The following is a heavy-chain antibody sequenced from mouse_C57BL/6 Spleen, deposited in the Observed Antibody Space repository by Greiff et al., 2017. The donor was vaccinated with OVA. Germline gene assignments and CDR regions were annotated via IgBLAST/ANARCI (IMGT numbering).Heavy chain of an antibody. J-gene: IGHJ3*01. CDR1: GYSFTGYY. D-gene: IGHD1-1*01. CDR3: ARSMNPLGSYGSSYAWFAY. Sequence: EVQLQQSGPELVKPGASVKISCKASGYSFTGYYMNWVKQSPEKSLEWIGEINPSTGGTTYNQKFKAKATLTVDKSSSTAYMQLKSLTSEDSAVYYCARSMNPLGSYGSSYAWFAYWGQGTLVTVSA. V-gene: IGHV1-42*01. CDR2: INPSTGGT.